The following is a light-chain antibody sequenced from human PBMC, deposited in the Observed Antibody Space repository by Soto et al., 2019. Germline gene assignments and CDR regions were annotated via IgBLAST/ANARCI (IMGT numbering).Light chain of an antibody. V-gene: IGKV3-20*01. Sequence: EIVRTKSPDTLSVSPGERAALSCRASQSVSSNLAWYQQKPGQAPRLLIYGASNRATGIPDRFSGSGSGTDFTLTISRLEPEDFAVYYCQQYGSSGTFGQGTKVDI. CDR2: GAS. CDR3: QQYGSSGT. J-gene: IGKJ1*01. CDR1: QSVSSN.